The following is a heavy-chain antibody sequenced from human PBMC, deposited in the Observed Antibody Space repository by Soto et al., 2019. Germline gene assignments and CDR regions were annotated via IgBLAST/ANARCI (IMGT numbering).Heavy chain of an antibody. J-gene: IGHJ4*02. CDR2: ISSSSSYT. CDR3: ARDRVYSYGKTSPLDY. CDR1: GFTFSDYY. V-gene: IGHV3-11*06. D-gene: IGHD5-18*01. Sequence: GGSLRLSCAASGFTFSDYYMSWIRQAPGKGLEWVSYISSSSSYTNYADSVKGRFTISRDNAKNSLYLQMNSLRAEDTAVYYCARDRVYSYGKTSPLDYWGQGTLVTVSS.